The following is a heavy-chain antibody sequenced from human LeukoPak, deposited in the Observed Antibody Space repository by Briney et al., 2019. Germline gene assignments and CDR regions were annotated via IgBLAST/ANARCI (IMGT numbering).Heavy chain of an antibody. CDR3: ARSIAVAGDD. V-gene: IGHV1-18*01. Sequence: ASVKVSCKASGYTFTSYGISWVRQAPGQGLEWMGGISAYNGNTNYAQKLQGRVTMTTDASTSKAYMELRSLRSDDTAVYYCARSIAVAGDDWGQGTLVTVSS. D-gene: IGHD6-19*01. CDR1: GYTFTSYG. J-gene: IGHJ4*02. CDR2: ISAYNGNT.